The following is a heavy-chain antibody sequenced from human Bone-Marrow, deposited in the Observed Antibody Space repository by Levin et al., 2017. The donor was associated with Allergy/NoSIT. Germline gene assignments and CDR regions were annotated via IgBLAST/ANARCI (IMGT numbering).Heavy chain of an antibody. D-gene: IGHD1-20*01. V-gene: IGHV4-30-4*01. CDR3: ASRLNDNWNPFDP. J-gene: IGHJ5*02. Sequence: PSETLSLTCTVSGGSINSGDYYWSWIRQPPGKGLEWIGFISYTGITYSNPSLKSRATLSVDTSKNQFSLKLSSVTDADTAISYCASRLNDNWNPFDPWGQGTLVTVSS. CDR1: GGSINSGDYY. CDR2: ISYTGIT.